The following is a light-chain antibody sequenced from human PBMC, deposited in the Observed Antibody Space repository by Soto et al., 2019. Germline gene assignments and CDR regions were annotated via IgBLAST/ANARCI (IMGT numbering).Light chain of an antibody. V-gene: IGKV3-15*01. Sequence: EIVMTQSPATLSVSPGERATLSCRASQRVSSNLAWYQQKPGQAPRLLIYGASTRATGIPARFSGSGSGTEFTLTISSLQSEEFAVYYCQQYNNWPPLTFGGGTKVEIK. CDR3: QQYNNWPPLT. CDR1: QRVSSN. J-gene: IGKJ4*01. CDR2: GAS.